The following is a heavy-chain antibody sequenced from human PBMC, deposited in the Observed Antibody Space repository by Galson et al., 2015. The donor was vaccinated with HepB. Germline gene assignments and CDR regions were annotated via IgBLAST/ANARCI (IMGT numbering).Heavy chain of an antibody. Sequence: ETLSLTCTVSGGSISSYYWSWIRQPPGKGLEWIGYIYYSGSTNYNPSLKSRVTISVDTSKNQFSLKLSSVTAADTAVYYCARNSAGSYPPGYFQHWGQGTLVTVSS. CDR3: ARNSAGSYPPGYFQH. D-gene: IGHD1-26*01. J-gene: IGHJ1*01. V-gene: IGHV4-59*01. CDR1: GGSISSYY. CDR2: IYYSGST.